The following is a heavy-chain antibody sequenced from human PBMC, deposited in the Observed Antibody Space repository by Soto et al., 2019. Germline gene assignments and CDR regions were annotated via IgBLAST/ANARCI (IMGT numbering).Heavy chain of an antibody. V-gene: IGHV3-11*05. Sequence: QVQLVESGGGLVKPGGSLRLSCAASGFTFSDYYMSWIRQAPGKGLEWVSYISSSSSYTNYADSVKGRFTISRDNAKNSLYLQMNSLRAEDTAVYYCASEHYYDSSGYSLEQNYWGQGTLVTVSS. CDR2: ISSSSSYT. J-gene: IGHJ4*02. D-gene: IGHD3-22*01. CDR1: GFTFSDYY. CDR3: ASEHYYDSSGYSLEQNY.